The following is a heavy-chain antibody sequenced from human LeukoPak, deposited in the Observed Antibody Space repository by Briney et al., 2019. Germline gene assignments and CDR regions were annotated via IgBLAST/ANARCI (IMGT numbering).Heavy chain of an antibody. CDR2: ISSSGSTI. V-gene: IGHV3-48*03. CDR1: GFTFSSYE. J-gene: IGHJ3*02. CDR3: ARGADAFDI. Sequence: GGSLRLSCTASGFTFSSYEMNWVRQAPGKGLEWVSYISSSGSTIYYADSVKGRFTISRDNAKNSLYLQMNSLRAEDTAVYYCARGADAFDIWGQGTMVTVSS.